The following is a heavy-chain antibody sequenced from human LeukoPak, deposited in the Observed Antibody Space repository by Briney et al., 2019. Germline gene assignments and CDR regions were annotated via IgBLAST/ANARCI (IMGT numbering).Heavy chain of an antibody. Sequence: ASVKVSCKASGYPFTSYGITWVRQAPGQGLEWMGGIIPIFGTANYAQKFQGRVTITADESTSTAYMELSSLRSEDTAVYYCASYYDSSGYRSPRYYYYMDVWGKGTTVTVSS. CDR1: GYPFTSYG. D-gene: IGHD3-22*01. J-gene: IGHJ6*03. CDR3: ASYYDSSGYRSPRYYYYMDV. V-gene: IGHV1-69*13. CDR2: IIPIFGTA.